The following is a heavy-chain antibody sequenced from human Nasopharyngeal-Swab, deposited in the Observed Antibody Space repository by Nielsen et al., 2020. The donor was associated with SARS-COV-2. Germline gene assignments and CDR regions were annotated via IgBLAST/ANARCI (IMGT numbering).Heavy chain of an antibody. CDR3: AKIGLGSGFDC. CDR2: ISFDGTNE. Sequence: GGSLRLSCVASGSGFTFNTYGMHWVRQAPGKGLEWVALISFDGTNEFYADSVKGRFTVSRDNSKNTLFFQMNSLRPEDTAVYYCAKIGLGSGFDCWGQGTLVTVSS. V-gene: IGHV3-30*18. D-gene: IGHD3-10*01. CDR1: GSGFTFNTYG. J-gene: IGHJ4*02.